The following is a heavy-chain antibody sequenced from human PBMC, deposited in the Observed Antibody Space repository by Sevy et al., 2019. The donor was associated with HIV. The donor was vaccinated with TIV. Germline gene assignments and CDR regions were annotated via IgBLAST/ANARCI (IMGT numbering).Heavy chain of an antibody. CDR1: GYTLTELS. D-gene: IGHD4-17*01. CDR3: AGSYGDHYYFDY. Sequence: ASVKVSCKVSGYTLTELSMHWVRQAPGKGLEWMGGFDPEDGETIYAQKFQGRITMTEDTSTDTAYMELSSLRSEDTAVYYCAGSYGDHYYFDYWGQGTLVTVSS. V-gene: IGHV1-24*01. J-gene: IGHJ4*02. CDR2: FDPEDGET.